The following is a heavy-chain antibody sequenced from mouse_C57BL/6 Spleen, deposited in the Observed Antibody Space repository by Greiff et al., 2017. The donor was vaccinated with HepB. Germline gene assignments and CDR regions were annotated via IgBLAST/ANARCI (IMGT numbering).Heavy chain of an antibody. D-gene: IGHD2-3*01. CDR1: GFTFSSYG. Sequence: EVKLQESGGDLVKPGGSLKLSCAASGFTFSSYGMSWVRQTPDKRLEWVATISSGGSYTYYPDSVKGRFTISRDNAKNTLYLQMSSLKSEDTAMYYCARHSLGDGYLYWYFDVWGTGTTVTVSS. J-gene: IGHJ1*03. CDR3: ARHSLGDGYLYWYFDV. V-gene: IGHV5-6*01. CDR2: ISSGGSYT.